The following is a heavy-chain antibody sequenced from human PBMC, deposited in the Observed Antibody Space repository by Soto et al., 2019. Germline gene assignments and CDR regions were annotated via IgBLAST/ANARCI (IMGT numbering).Heavy chain of an antibody. CDR3: TRRSEGYCISTSCYYYYGMDV. CDR2: IRSKAYGGTT. V-gene: IGHV3-49*03. CDR1: GFTFGDYA. Sequence: PGGSLRLSCTASGFTFGDYAMSWFRQAPGKGLEWVGFIRSKAYGGTTEYAASVKGRFTISRDDSKSIAYLQMNSLKTEDTAVYYCTRRSEGYCISTSCYYYYGMDVWGQGTTVTVSS. D-gene: IGHD2-2*01. J-gene: IGHJ6*02.